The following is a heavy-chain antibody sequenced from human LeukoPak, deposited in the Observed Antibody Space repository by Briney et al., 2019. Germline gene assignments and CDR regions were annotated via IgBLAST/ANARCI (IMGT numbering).Heavy chain of an antibody. J-gene: IGHJ4*02. CDR2: ISYDGSNK. Sequence: GGSLRLSCAASGFTFSSYAMHWVRQAPGKGLEWVAVISYDGSNKYYADSVKGRFTISRDNSKNTLYLQMNSLRAEDTAVYYFARDEGGSYYFDYWGQGTLVTVSS. CDR3: ARDEGGSYYFDY. D-gene: IGHD1-26*01. CDR1: GFTFSSYA. V-gene: IGHV3-30*04.